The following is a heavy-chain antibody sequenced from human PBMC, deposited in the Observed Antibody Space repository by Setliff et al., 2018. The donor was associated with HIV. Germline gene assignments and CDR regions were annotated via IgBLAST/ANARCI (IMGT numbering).Heavy chain of an antibody. J-gene: IGHJ6*03. V-gene: IGHV4-38-2*02. D-gene: IGHD2-2*02. CDR1: DYSISSRYY. CDR2: IYHSGTT. Sequence: SETLSLTCTVSDYSISSRYYWGWIRQPPGKGLEWIGTIYHSGTTYYNPSLKSRLTISVDTSKNQFSLKLSSVTAADTAVYYCASEPIVVVPAAIWAQIYYMDVWGKGTTVTVSS. CDR3: ASEPIVVVPAAIWAQIYYMDV.